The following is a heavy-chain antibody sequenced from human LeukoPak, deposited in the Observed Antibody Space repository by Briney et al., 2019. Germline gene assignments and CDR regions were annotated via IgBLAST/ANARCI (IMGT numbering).Heavy chain of an antibody. V-gene: IGHV4-34*01. Sequence: SETLSLTCAVYGGSFSGYYWSWIRQPPGKGLEWIGEINHSGSTNYNPSLKSRVTISVDTSKNQLSLKLSSVTAADTAVYYCARDRSYDSRIVDFWGQGTLVTVSS. CDR2: INHSGST. D-gene: IGHD3-22*01. CDR3: ARDRSYDSRIVDF. CDR1: GGSFSGYY. J-gene: IGHJ4*02.